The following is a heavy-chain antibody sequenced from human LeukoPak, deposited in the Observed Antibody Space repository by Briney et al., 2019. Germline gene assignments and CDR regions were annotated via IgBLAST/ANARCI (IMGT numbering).Heavy chain of an antibody. V-gene: IGHV1-69*13. CDR3: ARAELKYSSSWYFDY. CDR2: IIPIFGTA. J-gene: IGHJ4*02. D-gene: IGHD6-13*01. CDR1: GYTLTELS. Sequence: SVKVSCKVSGYTLTELSMHWVRQAPGQGLEWMGGIIPIFGTANYAQKFQGRATITADESTSTAYMELSSLRSEDTAVYYCARAELKYSSSWYFDYWGQGTLVTVSS.